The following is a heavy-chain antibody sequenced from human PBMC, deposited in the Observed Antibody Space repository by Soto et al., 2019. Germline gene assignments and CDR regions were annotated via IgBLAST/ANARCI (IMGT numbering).Heavy chain of an antibody. V-gene: IGHV4-4*02. CDR1: GGSISSNNW. CDR3: ARLFCSSSSCLTPSWFDP. CDR2: IFHSGST. Sequence: QVQLQESGPGLVKPSGTLSLTCAVSGGSISSNNWWSWVRQAPGPGLEWIGDIFHSGSTNYNPSLNTRVTISVDKSKNQFSLKLSSVTAADTAMYYCARLFCSSSSCLTPSWFDPWGQGTRVTVSS. J-gene: IGHJ5*02. D-gene: IGHD2-2*01.